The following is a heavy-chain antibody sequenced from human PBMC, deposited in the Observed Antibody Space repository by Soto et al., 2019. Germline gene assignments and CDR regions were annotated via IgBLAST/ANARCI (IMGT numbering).Heavy chain of an antibody. J-gene: IGHJ5*02. D-gene: IGHD6-19*01. V-gene: IGHV4-59*01. CDR1: GGSISSYY. CDR3: AFSLIAVAGTNRFDP. CDR2: IYYSGST. Sequence: PSETLSHTCTVSGGSISSYYWSWIRQPPGKGLEWIGYIYYSGSTNYNPSLKSRVTISVDTSKNQFSLKLSSVTAADTAVYYCAFSLIAVAGTNRFDPWGQGTLGTVYS.